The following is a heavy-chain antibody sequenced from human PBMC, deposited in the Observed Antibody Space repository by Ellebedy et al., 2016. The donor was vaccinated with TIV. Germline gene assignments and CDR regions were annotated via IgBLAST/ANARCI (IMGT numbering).Heavy chain of an antibody. V-gene: IGHV1-18*01. J-gene: IGHJ6*02. CDR2: ISAYNGST. Sequence: AASVKVSCKASGYTFTSYGISWVRQAPGQGLEWMGWISAYNGSTNYAQKLQDRVTMTTDTSTSTAYMELRSLRSDDTAVYYCARSGYCSSTSCYAVRSYYYGMDVWGQGTTVTVSS. CDR3: ARSGYCSSTSCYAVRSYYYGMDV. CDR1: GYTFTSYG. D-gene: IGHD2-2*01.